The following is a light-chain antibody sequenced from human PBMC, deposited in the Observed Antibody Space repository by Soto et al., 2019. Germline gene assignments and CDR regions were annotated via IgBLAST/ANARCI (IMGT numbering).Light chain of an antibody. Sequence: QSALTQPPSASGSPGQSVTISCTGTSRDVGGYNYVSWYQQHPGKAPKLMIFEVSKRPSGVPDRFSGSKSGNTASLTVSGLQAADEADYYCSSYAGSNNFVVFGGGTKLTVL. CDR1: SRDVGGYNY. CDR2: EVS. J-gene: IGLJ2*01. V-gene: IGLV2-8*01. CDR3: SSYAGSNNFVV.